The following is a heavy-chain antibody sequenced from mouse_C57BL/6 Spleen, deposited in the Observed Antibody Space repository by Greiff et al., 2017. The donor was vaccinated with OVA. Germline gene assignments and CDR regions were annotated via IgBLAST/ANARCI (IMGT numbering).Heavy chain of an antibody. V-gene: IGHV6-3*01. CDR2: IRLKSDNYAT. Sequence: EVMLVESGGGLVQPGGSMKLSCVASGFTFSNYWMNWVRQSPEKGLEWVAQIRLKSDNYATHYAESVKGRFTISRDDSKSSVYLQMNNLRAEDTGIYYCTGQGTTVPAWFAYWGQGTLVTVSA. CDR3: TGQGTTVPAWFAY. CDR1: GFTFSNYW. J-gene: IGHJ3*01. D-gene: IGHD1-1*01.